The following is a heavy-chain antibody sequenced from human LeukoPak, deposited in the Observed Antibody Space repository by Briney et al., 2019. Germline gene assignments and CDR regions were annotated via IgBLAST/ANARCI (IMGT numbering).Heavy chain of an antibody. D-gene: IGHD2-15*01. V-gene: IGHV3-48*01. CDR3: ANRIREGKCTRGSCFSFGY. Sequence: GGSLRLSCAASGFSFSTYDMNGVRQAPGKGLEGVSHMSSGSSSLYYEDYVNRRFTISRDNVNNSLYLQLNRTRFEDTAVYYCANRIREGKCTRGSCFSFGYRGEGTMVTVSS. CDR1: GFSFSTYD. CDR2: MSSGSSSL. J-gene: IGHJ4*02.